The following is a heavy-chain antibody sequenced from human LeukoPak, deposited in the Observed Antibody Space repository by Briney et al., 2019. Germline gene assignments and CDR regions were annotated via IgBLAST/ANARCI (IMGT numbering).Heavy chain of an antibody. J-gene: IGHJ4*02. CDR1: GFTFKSYG. Sequence: QPGGSLRLSCAASGFTFKSYGMHWVRQAPGKGLEWVAVIWFDGNNKYYVDSVKGRFTISRDNSRNTLYLQMNSLRAEDTAVYYCVKDLGHSSGWYPLGYWGQGTLVTVSS. CDR2: IWFDGNNK. CDR3: VKDLGHSSGWYPLGY. D-gene: IGHD6-19*01. V-gene: IGHV3-33*06.